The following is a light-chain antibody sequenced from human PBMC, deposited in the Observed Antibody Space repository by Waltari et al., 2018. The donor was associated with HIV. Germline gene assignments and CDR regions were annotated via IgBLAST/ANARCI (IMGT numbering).Light chain of an antibody. CDR1: KLGDKY. CDR2: QDS. J-gene: IGLJ2*01. Sequence: SYELTQPPSVSVSPGQTASITCSGDKLGDKYACWYQQKPGQYPVLVIYQDSKRPSGIPARFSGSNSGNTATLTISGTQAMDEADYYCQAWDSSTGVFGGGTKLTVL. CDR3: QAWDSSTGV. V-gene: IGLV3-1*01.